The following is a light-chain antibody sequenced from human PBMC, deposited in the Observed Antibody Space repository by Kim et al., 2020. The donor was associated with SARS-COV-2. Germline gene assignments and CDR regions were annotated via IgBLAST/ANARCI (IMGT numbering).Light chain of an antibody. V-gene: IGKV1-33*01. J-gene: IGKJ2*01. Sequence: INNYVNWYQQKPGQAPKVLIFDASTLERGAPSRFSGRGFGTDFSLVISSLQPEDTATYFCQQYDNLPNTFGQGTKLEIK. CDR3: QQYDNLPNT. CDR2: DAS. CDR1: INNY.